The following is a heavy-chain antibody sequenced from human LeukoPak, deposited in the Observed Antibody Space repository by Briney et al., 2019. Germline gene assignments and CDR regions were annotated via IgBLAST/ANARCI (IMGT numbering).Heavy chain of an antibody. Sequence: ASVKVSCKASGYTFTSYGISWVRQAPGQGLEWMGWISAYNGNTNYAQKLQGRVTMTTDTSTSTAYMELRSLRSDDTAVYYCARPRYGSGSYYSGYWGQGTLVTVSS. J-gene: IGHJ4*02. CDR2: ISAYNGNT. V-gene: IGHV1-18*01. D-gene: IGHD3-10*01. CDR1: GYTFTSYG. CDR3: ARPRYGSGSYYSGY.